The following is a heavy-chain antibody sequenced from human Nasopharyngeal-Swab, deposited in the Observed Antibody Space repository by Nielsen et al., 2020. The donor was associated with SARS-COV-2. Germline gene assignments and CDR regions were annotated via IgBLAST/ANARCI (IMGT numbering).Heavy chain of an antibody. CDR1: GFTFSSYA. CDR2: ISYDGSNK. Sequence: GESLKISCAASGFTFSSYAMHWVRQAPGKGLEWVAVISYDGSNKYYADSVKGRFTISRDNSKNTLYPQMNSLRAEDTAVYYCAREADEGLAYFDYWGQGTLVTVSS. CDR3: AREADEGLAYFDY. D-gene: IGHD3-16*01. V-gene: IGHV3-30-3*01. J-gene: IGHJ4*02.